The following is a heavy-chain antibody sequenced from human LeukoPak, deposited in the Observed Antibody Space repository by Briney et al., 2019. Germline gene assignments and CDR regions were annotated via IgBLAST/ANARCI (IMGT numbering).Heavy chain of an antibody. V-gene: IGHV3-48*01. CDR3: ARAGDFWSGYSASFDS. J-gene: IGHJ4*02. CDR2: ISSSSNTI. D-gene: IGHD3-3*01. CDR1: GVTLSTYS. Sequence: GGSLRLSCAASGVTLSTYSMNWVRQAPGRGREWGSYISSSSNTIYYADSVKGRFIISRDNAKNSLYLQMNTLRAEDTAVYYCARAGDFWSGYSASFDSWGQGTLVTVSS.